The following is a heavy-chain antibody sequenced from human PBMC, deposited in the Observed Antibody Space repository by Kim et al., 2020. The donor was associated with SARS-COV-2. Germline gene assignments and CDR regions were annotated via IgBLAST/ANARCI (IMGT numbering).Heavy chain of an antibody. Sequence: GGSLRLSCAASGFTFSNAWMSWVRQAPGKGLDWVGRIKSNTDGGTTEYAAPVKGRFTISRDDSKSNLYLQMNSLKTEDTAVYYCATDDSILRHSYSYYGMDVWGHATAATVTS. CDR3: ATDDSILRHSYSYYGMDV. CDR1: GFTFSNAW. D-gene: IGHD3-3*01. V-gene: IGHV3-15*01. CDR2: IKSNTDGGTT. J-gene: IGHJ6*02.